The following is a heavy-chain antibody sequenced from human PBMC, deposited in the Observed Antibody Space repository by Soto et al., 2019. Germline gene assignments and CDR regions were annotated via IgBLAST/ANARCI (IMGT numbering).Heavy chain of an antibody. CDR1: GYTFTSYD. CDR2: MNPNSGNT. D-gene: IGHD2-21*02. J-gene: IGHJ2*01. V-gene: IGHV1-8*01. CDR3: AREAILPYCGGDCSYWYFDL. Sequence: QVQLVQSGAEVKKPGASVKVSCKASGYTFTSYDINWVRQATGQGLEWMGWMNPNSGNTGYAQKFQGRGTMTRNTSISTAYMELSSLRSEDTAVYYCAREAILPYCGGDCSYWYFDLWGRGTLVTVSS.